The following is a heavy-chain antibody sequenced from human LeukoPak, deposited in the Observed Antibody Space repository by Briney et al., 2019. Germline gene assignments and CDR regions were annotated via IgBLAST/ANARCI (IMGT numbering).Heavy chain of an antibody. V-gene: IGHV4-59*01. D-gene: IGHD3-9*01. CDR1: GGSISSYY. J-gene: IGHJ3*02. CDR2: IYYSGST. Sequence: SETLSLTCTVSGGSISSYYWSWIRQPPGKGLEWIGYIYYSGSTNYNPSLKSRVTISVDTSKNQFSLKLSSVTAADTAVYYCVRVLSHYDILTGYSQRAFDIWGQGTMVTVSS. CDR3: VRVLSHYDILTGYSQRAFDI.